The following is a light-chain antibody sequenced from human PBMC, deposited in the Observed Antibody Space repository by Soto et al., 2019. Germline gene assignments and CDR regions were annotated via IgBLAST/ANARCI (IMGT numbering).Light chain of an antibody. J-gene: IGLJ2*01. CDR3: RSYDSSLSGSV. Sequence: QSVLTQPPSVSGAPGQRVTISCTGSSSNIGAGYDVHWYQQLPGTAPKLLIYGNSNRTSGVPDRFSGSKSGTSASLAITGLQAEDEADYYCRSYDSSLSGSVFGGGTKLTVL. V-gene: IGLV1-40*01. CDR1: SSNIGAGYD. CDR2: GNS.